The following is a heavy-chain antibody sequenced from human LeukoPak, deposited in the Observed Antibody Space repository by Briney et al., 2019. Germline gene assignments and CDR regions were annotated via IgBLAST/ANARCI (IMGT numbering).Heavy chain of an antibody. V-gene: IGHV1-2*04. D-gene: IGHD6-13*01. CDR2: INPNSGGT. J-gene: IGHJ3*02. CDR1: GYTFTGYY. CDR3: ARVAAAASGPDAFDI. Sequence: ASVKVSCKASGYTFTGYYMHWVRQAPGQGLEWMGWINPNSGGTNYAQKFQGWVTMTRDTSISTAYMELSRLRSDDTAVYYCARVAAAASGPDAFDIWGQGTMVTVSS.